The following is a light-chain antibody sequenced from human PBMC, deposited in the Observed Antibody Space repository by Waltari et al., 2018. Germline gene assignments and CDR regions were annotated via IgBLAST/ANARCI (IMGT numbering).Light chain of an antibody. V-gene: IGLV1-47*01. CDR3: AAWDDSLSGRGVV. J-gene: IGLJ2*01. Sequence: QSVLTQPPSASGTPGQRVTISCSGSSSNIGSNYVNWYQQLPGTAPKLLIYRNNQRRSGVPDRCSGSKSGTSASLAISGLRSEDEADYYCAAWDDSLSGRGVVFGGGTKLTVL. CDR1: SSNIGSNY. CDR2: RNN.